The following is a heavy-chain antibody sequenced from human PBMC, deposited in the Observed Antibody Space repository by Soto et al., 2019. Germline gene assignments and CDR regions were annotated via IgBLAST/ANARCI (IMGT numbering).Heavy chain of an antibody. CDR2: ISAYNGNT. CDR1: GYTFTSYG. D-gene: IGHD5-18*01. Sequence: ASVKVSCKASGYTFTSYGISWVRQAPGQGLEWMGWISAYNGNTNYAQKLQGRVTMTTDTSTSTAYMELSSLRSEDTAVYYCARGLDTAGYGYYYGMDVWGQGTTVTVSS. CDR3: ARGLDTAGYGYYYGMDV. J-gene: IGHJ6*02. V-gene: IGHV1-18*04.